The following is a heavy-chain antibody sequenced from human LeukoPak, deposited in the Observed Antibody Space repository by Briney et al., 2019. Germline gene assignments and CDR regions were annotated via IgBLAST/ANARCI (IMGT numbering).Heavy chain of an antibody. J-gene: IGHJ4*02. V-gene: IGHV3-23*01. CDR1: GFTFSSYP. CDR3: AKARETSGFYRYFDY. CDR2: ISVSGGST. D-gene: IGHD3-22*01. Sequence: GGSPRLSCAASGFTFSSYPMSWVRQAPGKGLEWVSDISVSGGSTYYPDSVKGRFTISRDNSKNTLYLRMDTLGADDTAVYYCAKARETSGFYRYFDYWGQGTLVTVSS.